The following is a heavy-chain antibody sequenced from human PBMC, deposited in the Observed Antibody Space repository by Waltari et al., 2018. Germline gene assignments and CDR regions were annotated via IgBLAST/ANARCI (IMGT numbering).Heavy chain of an antibody. CDR3: ATLPNYGSGTYAGY. D-gene: IGHD3-10*01. V-gene: IGHV4-38-2*01. CDR1: GYSISSLHY. CDR2: IYYTGST. Sequence: QVQLQESGPGLVKPSETLSLTCAVSGYSISSLHYWGWIRQPPGKGLELIGSIYYTGSTFYNPSLKSRVSMSVDTSNNQFSLKLSSVTAADTAVYFCATLPNYGSGTYAGYWGQGILVIVSS. J-gene: IGHJ4*02.